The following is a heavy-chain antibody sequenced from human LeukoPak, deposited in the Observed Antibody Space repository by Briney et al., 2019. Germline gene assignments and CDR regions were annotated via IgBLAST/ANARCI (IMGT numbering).Heavy chain of an antibody. CDR1: GGTFSSYG. CDR2: ISAYNGNT. D-gene: IGHD2-8*01. Sequence: ASVKVSCKASGGTFSSYGISWVRQAPGQGLEWMGWISAYNGNTNYAQKLQGRVTMTTDTSTSTAYMELRSLRSDDTAVYYCARDNGPAYYYYGMDVWGQGTTVTVSS. J-gene: IGHJ6*02. V-gene: IGHV1-18*01. CDR3: ARDNGPAYYYYGMDV.